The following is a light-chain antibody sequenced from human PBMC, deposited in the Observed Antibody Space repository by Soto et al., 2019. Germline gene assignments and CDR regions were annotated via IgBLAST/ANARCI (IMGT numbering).Light chain of an antibody. CDR2: GAS. V-gene: IGKV3-15*01. Sequence: EIVMTQSPATLSVSPGERATLSCGASQTVTSNYLAWYQQKPGQAPRLLIYGASTRATGIPARFSGSGSGSEFTLTISSLQSEDFAVYFCQQYDNWPSCTFGQGTKVDIK. CDR1: QTVTSN. CDR3: QQYDNWPSCT. J-gene: IGKJ1*01.